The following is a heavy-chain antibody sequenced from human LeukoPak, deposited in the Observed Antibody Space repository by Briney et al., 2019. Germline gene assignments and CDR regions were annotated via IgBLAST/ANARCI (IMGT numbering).Heavy chain of an antibody. CDR3: ARLGPAVVPAAPYYYYYMDV. J-gene: IGHJ6*03. V-gene: IGHV5-51*01. CDR1: GYSFTTYW. D-gene: IGHD2-2*01. Sequence: GESLKISCEASGYSFTTYWIGWVRQMPGKGLEWMGIIYPGDSETRYSPSFQGQVTISADKSISTAYLQWSSLKASDTAMYYCARLGPAVVPAAPYYYYYMDVWGKGTTVTVSS. CDR2: IYPGDSET.